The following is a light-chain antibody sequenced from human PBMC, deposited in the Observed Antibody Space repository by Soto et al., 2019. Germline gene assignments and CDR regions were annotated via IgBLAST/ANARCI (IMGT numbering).Light chain of an antibody. CDR3: CSSVGDFTWL. J-gene: IGLJ3*02. V-gene: IGLV2-11*01. CDR1: SGNIGGYNL. CDR2: DVN. Sequence: QSALTQPRSVSGSPGQSVTISCTGTSGNIGGYNLVSWYQQHPGKAPKLMIYDVNKRPSGVPDRLSGSKSGNTASLTISGLQPEDEADYYCCSSVGDFTWLFGGGTQLTVL.